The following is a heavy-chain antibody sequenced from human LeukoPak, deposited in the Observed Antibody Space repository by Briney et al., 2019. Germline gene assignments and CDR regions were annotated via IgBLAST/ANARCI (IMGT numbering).Heavy chain of an antibody. CDR3: AKDDVGYY. CDR2: IIDSGLDA. D-gene: IGHD3-3*01. Sequence: GGSLRLSCAASGFTFSNYAMSWVRQAPGEGLDWVSTIIDSGLDAYYEDSVKGRFTISRDDSKNKLYLQMTSLRVEDTAVYYCAKDDVGYYWGQGILVTVSS. V-gene: IGHV3-23*01. J-gene: IGHJ4*02. CDR1: GFTFSNYA.